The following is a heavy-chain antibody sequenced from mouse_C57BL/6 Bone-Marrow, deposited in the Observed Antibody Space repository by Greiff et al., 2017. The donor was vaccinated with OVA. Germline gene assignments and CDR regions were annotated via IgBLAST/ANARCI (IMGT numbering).Heavy chain of an antibody. CDR2: IHPNSGST. CDR3: ASPPDLLWGDYYAMDY. J-gene: IGHJ4*01. Sequence: QVQLQQPGAELVKPGASVKLSCKASGYTFTSYWMHWVKQRPGQGLEWIGMIHPNSGSTNYNEKFKSKATLTVDKSSSTAYMQLSSLTSEDSAVYFCASPPDLLWGDYYAMDYWGQGTSVTVSS. D-gene: IGHD2-1*01. V-gene: IGHV1-64*01. CDR1: GYTFTSYW.